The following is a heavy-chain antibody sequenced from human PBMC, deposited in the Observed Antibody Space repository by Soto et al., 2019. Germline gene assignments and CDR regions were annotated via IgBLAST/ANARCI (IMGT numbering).Heavy chain of an antibody. CDR1: GYTFTENQ. J-gene: IGHJ4*02. D-gene: IGHD6-19*01. V-gene: IGHV1-2*02. CDR2: IDPKSGDT. CDR3: AHRPSGWYLFDY. Sequence: GASVKVSCKASGYTFTENQIHWLRRAPGQRLEWMGRIDPKSGDTTFAQTYQGRVTMTRDTSSNTVYMELTNMDPVDTATYYCAHRPSGWYLFDYWGQGTLVTVSS.